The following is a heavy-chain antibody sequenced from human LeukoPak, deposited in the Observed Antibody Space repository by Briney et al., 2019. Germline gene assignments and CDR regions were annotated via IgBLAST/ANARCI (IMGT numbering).Heavy chain of an antibody. CDR2: ISSGSSYI. J-gene: IGHJ4*02. CDR3: ARGRAPVATNNYFDY. D-gene: IGHD5-12*01. V-gene: IGHV3-21*01. CDR1: EFTFSSYS. Sequence: PGGSLRLSCAASEFTFSSYSMNWVRQAPGKGLEWVSSISSGSSYIYYADSVRGRFTISRDNAKSSLYLQMNSLRGEDTAVYYCARGRAPVATNNYFDYWGQRTLVTVSS.